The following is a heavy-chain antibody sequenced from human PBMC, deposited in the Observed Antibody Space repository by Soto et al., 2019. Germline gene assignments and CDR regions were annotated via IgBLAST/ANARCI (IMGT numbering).Heavy chain of an antibody. CDR3: ARILRNDYIWGSYRPLDY. J-gene: IGHJ4*02. V-gene: IGHV2-26*01. Sequence: SGPTLVNPTETLTLTCTVSGFSLSNARMGVSWIRQPPGKALEWLAHIFSNDEKSYSTSLKSRLTISKDTSKSQVVLTMTNMDPVDTATYYCARILRNDYIWGSYRPLDYLGQGNLVTVSS. CDR2: IFSNDEK. D-gene: IGHD3-16*02. CDR1: GFSLSNARMG.